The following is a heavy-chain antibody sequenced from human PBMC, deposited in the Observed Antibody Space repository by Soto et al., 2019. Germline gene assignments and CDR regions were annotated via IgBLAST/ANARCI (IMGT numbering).Heavy chain of an antibody. Sequence: SXKVSFKASGYTXTSYCIGLVRQAPGQGLEWIGWISAYNGNTNYAQKLQGRVTMTTDTSTSTAYMELRSLISDDTAVYYCARASPRAPVWFDPWGQGTLGTVSS. CDR2: ISAYNGNT. J-gene: IGHJ5*02. CDR1: GYTXTSYC. CDR3: ARASPRAPVWFDP. V-gene: IGHV1-18*04.